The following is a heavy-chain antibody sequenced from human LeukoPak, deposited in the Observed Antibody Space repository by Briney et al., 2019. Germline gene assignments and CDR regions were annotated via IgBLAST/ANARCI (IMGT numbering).Heavy chain of an antibody. Sequence: GGSLRLSCAASGFTFYDYAMHWVRQAPGKGLEWVSGISWNSGSIGYADSVKGRFTISRDNAKNSLYLQMNSLRAEDTALYYCAKDLAAADTGVNWFDPWGQGTLVTVSS. CDR2: ISWNSGSI. J-gene: IGHJ5*02. CDR1: GFTFYDYA. CDR3: AKDLAAADTGVNWFDP. D-gene: IGHD6-13*01. V-gene: IGHV3-9*01.